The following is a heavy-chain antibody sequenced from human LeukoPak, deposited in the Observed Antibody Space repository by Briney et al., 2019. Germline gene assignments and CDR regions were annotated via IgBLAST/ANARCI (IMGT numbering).Heavy chain of an antibody. CDR2: INPSDGGT. Sequence: ASVKVSCKASGYAFTSYSMHWVRRAPGQGLEWMGLINPSDGGTILAQKFQGRVTMTRDTSTSTVYMELSSLRSEDTAVYYCARAAHSSWYYFDYWGQGTLVTVSS. D-gene: IGHD6-13*01. CDR1: GYAFTSYS. V-gene: IGHV1-46*01. CDR3: ARAAHSSWYYFDY. J-gene: IGHJ4*02.